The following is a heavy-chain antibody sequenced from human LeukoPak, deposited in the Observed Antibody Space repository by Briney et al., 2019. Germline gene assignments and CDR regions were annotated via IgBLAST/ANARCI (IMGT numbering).Heavy chain of an antibody. J-gene: IGHJ5*02. Sequence: GGSLRLSCAASGFTFSSYWMSWVRQAPGKGLEWVANIKQDGSEKYYVDPVKGRFTISRDNAKNSLYLQMNSLRAEDTAVYYCARDDCSSISCYHNWFDPWGQGTLVTVSS. CDR3: ARDDCSSISCYHNWFDP. CDR2: IKQDGSEK. D-gene: IGHD2-2*01. CDR1: GFTFSSYW. V-gene: IGHV3-7*01.